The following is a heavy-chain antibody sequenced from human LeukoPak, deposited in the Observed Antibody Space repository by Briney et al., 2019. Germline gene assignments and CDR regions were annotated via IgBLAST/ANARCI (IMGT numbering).Heavy chain of an antibody. CDR1: GGSIDDYY. D-gene: IGHD4-17*01. CDR3: ARVVRGAVTSNCFDP. Sequence: PSETLSLTCTVSGGSIDDYYWTWIRQAPGKGLEWIGYISNSGTTDYNPSLKSRVTMSVDTSNNEFSLRLTSVTAADTAMYYCARVVRGAVTSNCFDPWGQGTLVTVSS. CDR2: ISNSGTT. J-gene: IGHJ5*02. V-gene: IGHV4-59*01.